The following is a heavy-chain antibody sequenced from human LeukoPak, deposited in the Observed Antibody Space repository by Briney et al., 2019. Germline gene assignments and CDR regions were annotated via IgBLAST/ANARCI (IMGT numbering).Heavy chain of an antibody. D-gene: IGHD3-10*01. V-gene: IGHV4-30-2*01. CDR2: IYHSGST. CDR1: GGSISSGGYS. Sequence: SQTLSLTCAVSGGSISSGGYSWSWIRQPPGKGLEWIGYIYHSGSTYYNPSLKSQVTISVDRSKNQFSLKLSSVTAADTAVYYCAIQRITMVRGVIAHDAFDIWGQGTMVTVSS. CDR3: AIQRITMVRGVIAHDAFDI. J-gene: IGHJ3*02.